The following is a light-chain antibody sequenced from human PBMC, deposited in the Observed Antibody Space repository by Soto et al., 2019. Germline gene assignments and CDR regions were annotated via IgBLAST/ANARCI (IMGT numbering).Light chain of an antibody. CDR1: QGISSW. Sequence: DIQMTQSPSSVSASVGDRVTITCRASQGISSWLAWYQQKPGKAPKLLIYKTSNLASGVPSRFSGSGSGTEFTLTISRLQPDDFATYYCQQYNSYRAFGQGTKVDIK. CDR2: KTS. J-gene: IGKJ1*01. CDR3: QQYNSYRA. V-gene: IGKV1-5*03.